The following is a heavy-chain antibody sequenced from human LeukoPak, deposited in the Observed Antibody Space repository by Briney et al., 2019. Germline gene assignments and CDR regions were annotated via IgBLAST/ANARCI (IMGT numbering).Heavy chain of an antibody. J-gene: IGHJ5*02. CDR1: GGSFSGYY. Sequence: SETLSLTCAVYGGSFSGYYWSWIRQPPGKGLEWIGEINHSGSTNYNPSLKSRVTISVDTSKNQFSLKLSSVTAADTAVYYCARHAPYCSSTSCYSLQGWFDPWGQGTLVTVSS. D-gene: IGHD2-2*01. CDR2: INHSGST. V-gene: IGHV4-34*01. CDR3: ARHAPYCSSTSCYSLQGWFDP.